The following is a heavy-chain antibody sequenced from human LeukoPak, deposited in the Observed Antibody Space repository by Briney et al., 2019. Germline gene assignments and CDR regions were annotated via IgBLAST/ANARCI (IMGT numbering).Heavy chain of an antibody. V-gene: IGHV3-30-3*01. Sequence: GRSLRLSCAASGFTFSSYAMHWARQAPGKELEWVAVISYDGSNKYYADSVKGRFTISRDNSKNTLYLQMNSLRAEDTAVYYCARDRGYSSGWYGYWGQGTLVTVSS. J-gene: IGHJ4*02. CDR3: ARDRGYSSGWYGY. CDR2: ISYDGSNK. D-gene: IGHD6-19*01. CDR1: GFTFSSYA.